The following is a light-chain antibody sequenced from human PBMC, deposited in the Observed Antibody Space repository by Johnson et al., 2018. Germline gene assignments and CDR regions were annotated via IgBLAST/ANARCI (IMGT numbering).Light chain of an antibody. CDR1: SSNIGNNY. J-gene: IGLJ1*01. CDR3: GTWDSSLSAGNV. Sequence: QSVLTQPPSVSAAPGQKVTISCSGSSSNIGNNYVSWYQQLPGTAPKLLIYENNKRPSGIPTRFFGSNPAPSAPRAIPGLQPGDEADYYCGTWDSSLSAGNVFGTGTKVTVL. CDR2: ENN. V-gene: IGLV1-51*02.